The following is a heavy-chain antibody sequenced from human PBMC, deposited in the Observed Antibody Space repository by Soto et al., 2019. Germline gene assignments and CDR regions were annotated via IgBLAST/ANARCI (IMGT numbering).Heavy chain of an antibody. CDR2: ISGSGGST. Sequence: EVQLLESGGGLVQPGGSLRLSCAASGFTFSSYAMSWVRQAPGKGLEWVSAISGSGGSTYYADSVKGRFTISRDNSKNTLYLQMNSLRAEDTAVYYWARASKGYSYGIFDYWGQGTLVTVSS. J-gene: IGHJ4*02. CDR1: GFTFSSYA. CDR3: ARASKGYSYGIFDY. D-gene: IGHD5-18*01. V-gene: IGHV3-23*01.